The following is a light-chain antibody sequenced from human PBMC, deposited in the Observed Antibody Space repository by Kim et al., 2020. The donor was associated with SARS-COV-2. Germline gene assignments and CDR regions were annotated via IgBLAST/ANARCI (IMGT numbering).Light chain of an antibody. CDR3: NSRDSSGNHYV. V-gene: IGLV3-19*01. CDR2: GKN. CDR1: SLRRYY. J-gene: IGLJ1*01. Sequence: LGKIVRITCQGDSLRRYYASWYQQKPGQAPVLVIYGKNNRPSGIPDRFSGSSSGNTASLTITGAQAEDEADYYCNSRDSSGNHYVFGTGTKVTVL.